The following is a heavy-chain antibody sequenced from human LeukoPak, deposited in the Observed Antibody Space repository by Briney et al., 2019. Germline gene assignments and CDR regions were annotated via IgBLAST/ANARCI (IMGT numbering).Heavy chain of an antibody. CDR2: MNPNSGNT. CDR1: GYTFTSYD. D-gene: IGHD3-22*01. V-gene: IGHV1-8*03. CDR3: ARVLIIVFGVIVVVIKVPPHYYYYYMDV. Sequence: GPAKVSCKASGYTFTSYDINWVRQATGQGLEWMGWMNPNSGNTGYAQKFQGRVTITRNTSISTAYMELSSLRSEDTAVYYCARVLIIVFGVIVVVIKVPPHYYYYYMDVWGKGTTVTVPS. J-gene: IGHJ6*03.